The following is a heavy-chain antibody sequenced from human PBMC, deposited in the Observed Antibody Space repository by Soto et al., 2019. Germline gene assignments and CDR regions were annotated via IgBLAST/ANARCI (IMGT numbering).Heavy chain of an antibody. CDR3: ARQGDIVVVPAAMGDYYGMDV. Sequence: GESLKISCKGSGYSFTSYWIGWVRQMPGKGLEWMGIIYPGDSDTRYSPSFQGQVTISADKSISTAYLQWSSLKASDTAMYYCARQGDIVVVPAAMGDYYGMDVWGQGTTVTVSS. V-gene: IGHV5-51*01. J-gene: IGHJ6*02. CDR1: GYSFTSYW. D-gene: IGHD2-2*01. CDR2: IYPGDSDT.